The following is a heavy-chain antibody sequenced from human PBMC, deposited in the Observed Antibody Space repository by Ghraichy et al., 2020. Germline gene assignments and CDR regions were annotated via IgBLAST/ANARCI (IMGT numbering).Heavy chain of an antibody. CDR3: AKEGYCSSTSCYAFRYYYYYMDV. J-gene: IGHJ6*03. CDR1: GFTFDDYA. V-gene: IGHV3-9*01. Sequence: SLNISCAASGFTFDDYAMHWVRQAPGKGLEWVSGISWNSGSIGYADSVKGRFTISRDNAKNSLYLQMNSLRAEDTALYYCAKEGYCSSTSCYAFRYYYYYMDVWGKGTTVTVSS. CDR2: ISWNSGSI. D-gene: IGHD2-2*01.